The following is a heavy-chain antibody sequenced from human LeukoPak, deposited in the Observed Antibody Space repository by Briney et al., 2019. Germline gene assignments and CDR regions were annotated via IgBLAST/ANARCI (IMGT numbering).Heavy chain of an antibody. V-gene: IGHV3-23*01. CDR3: AKDQYYDSSGYLDY. Sequence: GGSLRLSCAAPGFTFSSYAMSWVRQAPGKGLEWVSAISGSGGSTYYADSVKGRFTISRDNSKNTLYLQMNSLRAEDTAVYYCAKDQYYDSSGYLDYWGQGTLVTVSS. CDR1: GFTFSSYA. CDR2: ISGSGGST. D-gene: IGHD3-22*01. J-gene: IGHJ4*02.